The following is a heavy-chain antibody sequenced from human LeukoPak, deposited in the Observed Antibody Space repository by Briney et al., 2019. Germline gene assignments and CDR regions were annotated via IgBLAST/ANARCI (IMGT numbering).Heavy chain of an antibody. V-gene: IGHV1-2*02. CDR1: GYTFTGYY. J-gene: IGHJ2*01. CDR2: INPNTGGT. D-gene: IGHD5-24*01. Sequence: ASVKVSCKAAGYTFTGYYIHWVRQAPGQGLEWMGWINPNTGGTEYAQKFQGRVTMTRDTSISTAYMELSRLTSDDTAVYYCARDGFFRDGSSGYWYFDLWGRGTLVTVSS. CDR3: ARDGFFRDGSSGYWYFDL.